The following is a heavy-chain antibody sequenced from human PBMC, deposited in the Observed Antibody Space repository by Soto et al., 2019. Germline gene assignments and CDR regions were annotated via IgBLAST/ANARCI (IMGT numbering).Heavy chain of an antibody. CDR2: ISRSGSTI. CDR1: GLTFSSYE. D-gene: IGHD2-15*01. J-gene: IGHJ2*01. Sequence: HPGGSLRLSCAASGLTFSSYEMNWVRQAPGKGLERVSYISRSGSTIYYADSVKGRVTISRDNAKNSLYLQMNSLRAEDTAVYYCARDGRIRRPDWYFDLWGRGTLVTVSS. V-gene: IGHV3-48*03. CDR3: ARDGRIRRPDWYFDL.